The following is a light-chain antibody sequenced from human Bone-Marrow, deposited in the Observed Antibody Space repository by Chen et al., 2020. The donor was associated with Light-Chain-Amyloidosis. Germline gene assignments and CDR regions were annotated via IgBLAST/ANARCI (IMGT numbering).Light chain of an antibody. CDR2: DSD. Sequence: QPVLTQPPSMSAAPGQRVTISCTGSGSNLGAGYDVHWYQQLPGTSPKLLIYDSDIRPSGVPDRFSASKSGTSASLSITGLQVADEADYYCQSYDTALLSLVFGGGTKLTV. J-gene: IGLJ2*01. V-gene: IGLV1-40*01. CDR1: GSNLGAGYD. CDR3: QSYDTALLSLV.